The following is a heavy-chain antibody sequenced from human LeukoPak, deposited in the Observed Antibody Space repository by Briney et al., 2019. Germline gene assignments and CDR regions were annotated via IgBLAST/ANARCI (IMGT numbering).Heavy chain of an antibody. V-gene: IGHV3-23*01. CDR1: GFTFSSYA. D-gene: IGHD3-10*01. Sequence: PGGSLRLSCAASGFTFSSYAMSWVRQAPGKGLEWVSAISGSGGSTYYADSVKGRFTISRDNSKNTLYLQMNSLRAEDTAVYYCAKDPDYYGSGSYYNEDYWGQGTLVTVSS. CDR3: AKDPDYYGSGSYYNEDY. J-gene: IGHJ4*02. CDR2: ISGSGGST.